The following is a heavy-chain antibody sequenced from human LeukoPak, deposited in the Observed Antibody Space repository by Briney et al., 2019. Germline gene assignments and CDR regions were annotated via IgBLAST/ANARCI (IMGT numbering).Heavy chain of an antibody. CDR2: IYYSGST. J-gene: IGHJ4*02. Sequence: PSETLSLTCTVSGGSISSYYWSWIRQPPGKGLEWIGYIYYSGSTNYNPSLKSRVTISVDTSKNQFSLKLSSVTAADTAVYYCARDLRIPGSGWNFDYWGQGTRVTVSS. CDR1: GGSISSYY. CDR3: ARDLRIPGSGWNFDY. V-gene: IGHV4-59*01. D-gene: IGHD2-15*01.